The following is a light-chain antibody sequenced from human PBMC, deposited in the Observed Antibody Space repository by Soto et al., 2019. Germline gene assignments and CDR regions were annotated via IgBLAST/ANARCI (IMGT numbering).Light chain of an antibody. CDR1: HIVSSN. CDR3: QPYNNWPRT. J-gene: IGKJ1*01. Sequence: EIVMTQSPATLSVSPGETATLSCRASHIVSSNLAWYQQKPGQATMLLIFGASTRANGITARFSGSGPWTDSTLTISSLQSEDFALSYCQPYNNWPRTFGQGTKVEIK. CDR2: GAS. V-gene: IGKV3-15*01.